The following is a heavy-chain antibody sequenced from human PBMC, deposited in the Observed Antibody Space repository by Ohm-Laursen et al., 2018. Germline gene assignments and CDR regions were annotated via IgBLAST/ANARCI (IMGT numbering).Heavy chain of an antibody. CDR1: GFTFSSYE. V-gene: IGHV3-48*03. J-gene: IGHJ6*02. Sequence: SLRLSCAASGFTFSSYEMNWVRQAPGKGLEWVSYISSSGSTIYYADSVKGRFTISRDNAKNSLYLQMNSLRAEDTAVYYCARAGIAARPSYYYGMDVWGQGTTVTVS. CDR3: ARAGIAARPSYYYGMDV. CDR2: ISSSGSTI. D-gene: IGHD6-6*01.